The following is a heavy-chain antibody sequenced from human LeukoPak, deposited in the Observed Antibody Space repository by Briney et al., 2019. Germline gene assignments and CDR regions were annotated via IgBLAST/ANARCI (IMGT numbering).Heavy chain of an antibody. Sequence: SETLPLTCTVSGGSISSGGYYWSWIRQHPGKGLEWIGYIYYSGSTYYNPSLKSRVTISVDTSKNQFSLKLSSVTAADTAVYYCARGEAAAGTVHWGQGTLVTVSS. D-gene: IGHD6-13*01. J-gene: IGHJ4*02. CDR1: GGSISSGGYY. CDR2: IYYSGST. V-gene: IGHV4-31*03. CDR3: ARGEAAAGTVH.